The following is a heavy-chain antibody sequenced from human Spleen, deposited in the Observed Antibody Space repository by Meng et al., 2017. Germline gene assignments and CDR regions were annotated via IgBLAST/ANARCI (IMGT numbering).Heavy chain of an antibody. Sequence: SVKVSCKALGGIFSNYVIGWVRQAPGQGREWMGGSNAVFGTTNYAQKFQDRVTITSDESTSTVYMELTRLTSEDKAVYFCARKAGNCISTTCYPLDYWGQGTLVTVSS. D-gene: IGHD2-2*01. CDR2: SNAVFGTT. CDR3: ARKAGNCISTTCYPLDY. V-gene: IGHV1-69*13. CDR1: GGIFSNYV. J-gene: IGHJ4*02.